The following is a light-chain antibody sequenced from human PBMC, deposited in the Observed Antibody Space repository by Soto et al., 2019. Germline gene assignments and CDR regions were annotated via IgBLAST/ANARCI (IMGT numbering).Light chain of an antibody. CDR1: QGIRKA. V-gene: IGKV1-17*01. J-gene: IGKJ1*01. CDR3: LQYNSFPWT. CDR2: AAS. Sequence: DIQMTQSPSSLSASVGDRVTITCRASQGIRKALGWYQPKPGKAPKRLIYAASSLQSGVPSRFSGSGSGTESTLTLSSLQPEDFATYYCLQYNSFPWTFGQGTKVEIK.